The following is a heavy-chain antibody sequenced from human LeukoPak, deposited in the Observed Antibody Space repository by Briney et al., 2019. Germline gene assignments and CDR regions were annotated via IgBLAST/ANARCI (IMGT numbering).Heavy chain of an antibody. J-gene: IGHJ5*02. CDR1: GYTFTGYY. Sequence: ASEKVSCKASGYTFTGYYIHWLRQAPGQGLEWMGRINPNSGGTNYAQKFQGRVTMTRDTSISTAYMELSRLKSDDTAVYYCARVGVDLWFDPWGQGTLVTVSS. D-gene: IGHD3/OR15-3a*01. CDR2: INPNSGGT. CDR3: ARVGVDLWFDP. V-gene: IGHV1-2*06.